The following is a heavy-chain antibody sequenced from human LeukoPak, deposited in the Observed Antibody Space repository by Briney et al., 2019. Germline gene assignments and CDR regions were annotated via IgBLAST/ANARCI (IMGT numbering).Heavy chain of an antibody. Sequence: GESLKISCKGSGYRFTSYWIGWVRQMPGKGLEGMGIIYPGDSDTRYSPSFQGQVTISADKSISTAYLQWSSLKASDTAMYYRARCWVRGYSGYEGFDYWGQGTLVTVSS. J-gene: IGHJ4*02. CDR3: ARCWVRGYSGYEGFDY. CDR2: IYPGDSDT. CDR1: GYRFTSYW. V-gene: IGHV5-51*01. D-gene: IGHD5-12*01.